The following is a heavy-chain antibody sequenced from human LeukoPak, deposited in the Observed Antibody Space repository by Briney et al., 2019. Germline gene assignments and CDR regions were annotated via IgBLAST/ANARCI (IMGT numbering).Heavy chain of an antibody. D-gene: IGHD5-24*01. Sequence: ASVKVSCKASGGTFSSHAISWVRQAPGQGLEWMGRIIPIFGTANYAQKFQGRVTITTDESTSTAYMELSSLRSEDTAVYYCARDREMATMWGFSAFDIWGQGTMVTVSS. V-gene: IGHV1-69*05. J-gene: IGHJ3*02. CDR2: IIPIFGTA. CDR3: ARDREMATMWGFSAFDI. CDR1: GGTFSSHA.